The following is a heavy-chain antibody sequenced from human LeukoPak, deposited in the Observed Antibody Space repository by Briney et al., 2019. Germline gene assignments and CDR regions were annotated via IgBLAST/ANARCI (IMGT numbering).Heavy chain of an antibody. CDR2: IYYSGST. J-gene: IGHJ4*02. V-gene: IGHV4-59*11. D-gene: IGHD3-22*01. CDR3: ARSRYPNYYDSSGYYFDY. CDR1: GGSISSHY. Sequence: SETLSLTCTVSGGSISSHYWSWIRQPPGKGLEWIGYIYYSGSTNYNPSLKSRVTISVDTSKNQFSPKLSSVTAADTAVYYCARSRYPNYYDSSGYYFDYWGQGTLVTVSS.